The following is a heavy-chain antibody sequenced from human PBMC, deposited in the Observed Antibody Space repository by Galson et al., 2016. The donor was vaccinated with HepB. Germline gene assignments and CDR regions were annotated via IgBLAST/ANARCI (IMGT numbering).Heavy chain of an antibody. V-gene: IGHV3-33*01. D-gene: IGHD4-17*01. CDR3: AREGDYAREGDYGDNYSYVMDV. CDR2: IWFDGSNK. CDR1: GFIFRNYA. J-gene: IGHJ6*04. Sequence: SLRLSCAASGFIFRNYAMHWVRQAPGKGLEWVAIIWFDGSNKWYGDTVKGRFTISKDNSKNTLNLQMNSLRVEDQAVYYCAREGDYAREGDYGDNYSYVMDVWGKGTTVTVSS.